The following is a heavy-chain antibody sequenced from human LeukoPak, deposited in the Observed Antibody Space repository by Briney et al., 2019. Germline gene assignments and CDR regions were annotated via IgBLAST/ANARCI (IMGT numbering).Heavy chain of an antibody. J-gene: IGHJ3*02. V-gene: IGHV4-30-4*01. CDR1: GGSIGSGDYF. CDR3: ARDRIVVVPAAMPDAFDI. Sequence: PSETLSLTCTVSGGSIGSGDYFWSWIRQPPGKGLEWIGYIYFSGSAYYNPSLKSRIAMSVDTSKNQFSLMLNSVTAADTAVYYCARDRIVVVPAAMPDAFDIWGQGTMVTVSS. D-gene: IGHD2-2*01. CDR2: IYFSGSA.